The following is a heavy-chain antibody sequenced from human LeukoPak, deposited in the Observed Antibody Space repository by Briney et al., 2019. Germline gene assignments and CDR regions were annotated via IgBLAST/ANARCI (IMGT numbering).Heavy chain of an antibody. D-gene: IGHD1-7*01. Sequence: GGSLRLSCVASGFTVSSNYMSWVRQAPGKGLEWVAFIRYDGSNKYYADSVKGRFTISRDNSKNTLYLQMNSLRSDDTAVYYCARGWNYQSPLGAFDIWGQGTMVTVSS. CDR3: ARGWNYQSPLGAFDI. CDR2: IRYDGSNK. V-gene: IGHV3-30*02. CDR1: GFTVSSNY. J-gene: IGHJ3*02.